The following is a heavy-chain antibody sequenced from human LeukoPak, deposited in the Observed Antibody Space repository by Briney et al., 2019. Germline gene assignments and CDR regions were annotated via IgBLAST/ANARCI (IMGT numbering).Heavy chain of an antibody. CDR3: ARDPPYYDSSGYYYDY. V-gene: IGHV3-69-1*01. Sequence: GGSLRLSCVASGFSFNIHGMSWVRQAPGKGLEWVSSVGGGNDIHYADSVKGRFTGSRDNAKNSLYLQMNSLRAEDTAVYYCARDPPYYDSSGYYYDYWGQGTLVTVSS. J-gene: IGHJ4*02. CDR2: VGGGNDI. D-gene: IGHD3-22*01. CDR1: GFSFNIHG.